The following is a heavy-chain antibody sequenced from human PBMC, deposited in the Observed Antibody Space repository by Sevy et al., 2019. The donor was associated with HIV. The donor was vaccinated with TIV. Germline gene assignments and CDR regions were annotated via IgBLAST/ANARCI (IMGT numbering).Heavy chain of an antibody. CDR3: ARHCSSSSCSNAFDI. J-gene: IGHJ3*02. V-gene: IGHV4-34*01. CDR1: GGSFSGYY. Sequence: KQSQTLSLTCAVYGGSFSGYYWSWIRQPPGKGLEWVGEINHSGSTNYNPSLKSRVTISVDTSNNQISLRLSSVTTADTAVDYCARHCSSSSCSNAFDIWGQGTMVTVSS. D-gene: IGHD2-2*01. CDR2: INHSGST.